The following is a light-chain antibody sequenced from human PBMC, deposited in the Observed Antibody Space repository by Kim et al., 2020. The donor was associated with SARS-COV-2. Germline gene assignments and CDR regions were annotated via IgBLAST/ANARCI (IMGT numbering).Light chain of an antibody. J-gene: IGKJ1*01. V-gene: IGKV3-15*01. CDR2: GAS. CDR3: QQCSDWPPT. Sequence: EILMTQSPATLSVSPGETATLSCRASRSISGNLAWYQQKPGQGPRLLIYGASTRATGVAARFSGCGSGTEFTLTISGLQSEDLAVYYCQQCSDWPPTFGQGTKVDI. CDR1: RSISGN.